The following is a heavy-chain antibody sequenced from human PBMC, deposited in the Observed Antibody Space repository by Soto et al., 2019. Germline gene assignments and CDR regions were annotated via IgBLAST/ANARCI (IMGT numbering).Heavy chain of an antibody. CDR1: GFTFNSHT. V-gene: IGHV3-30-3*01. D-gene: IGHD4-4*01. CDR2: ISYDGSYK. J-gene: IGHJ4*02. Sequence: GGSLRLSCTASGFTFNSHTMHWVRQAPGEGLEWVAVISYDGSYKFYADSVKGRFTISRDNAKNSLYLQMNSLRAEDTAVYYCAREDYSNFDYWGQGTLVTVSS. CDR3: AREDYSNFDY.